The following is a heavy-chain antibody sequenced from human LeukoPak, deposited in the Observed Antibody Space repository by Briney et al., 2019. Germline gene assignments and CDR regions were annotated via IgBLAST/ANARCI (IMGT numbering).Heavy chain of an antibody. D-gene: IGHD3-16*01. J-gene: IGHJ4*02. CDR3: ARHGYTASHYFLDF. Sequence: SETLSLTCTVTSGSINSYYWGWVRQPAGRGLEWIGRIYTTGKADYNPSLKSRLTMSVYTYKRQFSLNLTSVTAADTAIYFCARHGYTASHYFLDFWSQGKVVTVSS. CDR2: IYTTGKA. CDR1: SGSINSYY. V-gene: IGHV4-4*07.